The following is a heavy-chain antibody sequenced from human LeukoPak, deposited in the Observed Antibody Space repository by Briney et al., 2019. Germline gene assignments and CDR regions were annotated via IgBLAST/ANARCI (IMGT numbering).Heavy chain of an antibody. CDR2: IYYSGST. D-gene: IGHD3-22*01. CDR1: GGSISSYY. CDR3: ARDLKRITMILPSGY. Sequence: SETLSLTCTVSGGSISSYYWSWIRQPPGKGLEWIGYIYYSGSTNYNPSLKSRVTISVKTSKNQFSLKLSSVTAADTAVYYCARDLKRITMILPSGYWGQGTLVTVSS. V-gene: IGHV4-59*01. J-gene: IGHJ4*02.